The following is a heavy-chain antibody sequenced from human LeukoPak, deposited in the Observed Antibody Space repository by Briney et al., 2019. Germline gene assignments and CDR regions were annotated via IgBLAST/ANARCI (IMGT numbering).Heavy chain of an antibody. D-gene: IGHD6-13*01. CDR1: GFTFSNYG. CDR3: AKERAAAGSVTLWNHFDY. Sequence: GGSLRLSCEASGFTFSNYGMHWVRQAPGKGLEWVAVIWYDGSNKYYADSVKGRFTISRDNSKNTLYLQMNSLRAEDTAVYYCAKERAAAGSVTLWNHFDYWGQGTLVTVSS. V-gene: IGHV3-30*02. J-gene: IGHJ4*02. CDR2: IWYDGSNK.